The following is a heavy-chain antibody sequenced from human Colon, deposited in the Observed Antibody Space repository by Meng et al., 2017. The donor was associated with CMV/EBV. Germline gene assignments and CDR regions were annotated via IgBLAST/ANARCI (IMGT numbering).Heavy chain of an antibody. J-gene: IGHJ5*02. CDR1: GFTFSNHW. Sequence: LSLTCAASGFTFSNHWMTWVRQAPGKGLEWVANIKEDGSEKYYVDSVKGRFTISRDNAKNSLFLQMNTLRAEDTAVYYCARSHVVPCDAWGQGTLVTVSS. D-gene: IGHD2-15*01. CDR2: IKEDGSEK. V-gene: IGHV3-7*01. CDR3: ARSHVVPCDA.